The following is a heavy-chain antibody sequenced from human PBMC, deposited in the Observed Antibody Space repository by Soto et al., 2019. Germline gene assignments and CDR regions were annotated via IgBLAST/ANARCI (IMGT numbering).Heavy chain of an antibody. CDR1: GFTFSSYA. D-gene: IGHD3-16*02. V-gene: IGHV3-30-3*01. Sequence: VGSLRLSCAASGFTFSSYAMHWVRQAPGKGLEWVAVISYDGSNKYYADSVKGRFTISRDNSKNTLYLQMNSLRAEDTAVYYCARDDYYDYVWGSYRYGPYDYWGQGTLVTVSS. J-gene: IGHJ4*02. CDR3: ARDDYYDYVWGSYRYGPYDY. CDR2: ISYDGSNK.